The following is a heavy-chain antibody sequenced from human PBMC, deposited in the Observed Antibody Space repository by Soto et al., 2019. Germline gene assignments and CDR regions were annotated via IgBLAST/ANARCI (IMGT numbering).Heavy chain of an antibody. CDR1: GFTFSSYG. CDR2: ISYDGSNK. CDR3: AKDASYGDYANNLGFDY. V-gene: IGHV3-30*18. Sequence: GGSLRLSCAASGFTFSSYGMHWVRQAPGKGLEWVAVISYDGSNKYYADSVKGRFTISRDNSKNTLYLQMNSLRAEDTAVYYCAKDASYGDYANNLGFDYWGQGTLVTVSS. J-gene: IGHJ4*02. D-gene: IGHD4-17*01.